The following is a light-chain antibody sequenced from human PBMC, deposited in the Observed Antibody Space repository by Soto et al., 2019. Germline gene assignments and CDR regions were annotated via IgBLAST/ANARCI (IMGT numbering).Light chain of an antibody. CDR1: SSDVGGYNY. Sequence: QYALTQPASVSGSPGQSITISCTGTSSDVGGYNYVSWYQQHPGKAPEFMIYDVSNRPSGVSNRFSGSKSGNTASLTISGLQAEDEADYYCSSYTSSSTLYVFGTGTKLTVL. V-gene: IGLV2-14*01. J-gene: IGLJ1*01. CDR3: SSYTSSSTLYV. CDR2: DVS.